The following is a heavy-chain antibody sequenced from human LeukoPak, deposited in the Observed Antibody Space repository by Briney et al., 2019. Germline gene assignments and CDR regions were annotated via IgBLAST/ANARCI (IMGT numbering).Heavy chain of an antibody. CDR2: INPNSGGT. CDR3: AKARGLYCSSTSCYDCDV. CDR1: GYTFTAYY. J-gene: IGHJ6*04. D-gene: IGHD2-2*01. V-gene: IGHV1-2*02. Sequence: GASVKVSCKASGYTFTAYYIHWVRQAPGQGLGWMGWINPNSGGTSYAQKFQGRVTLTRDTSISTAYMELSRLRSDDTAVYYCAKARGLYCSSTSCYDCDVWGKGTTVTVSS.